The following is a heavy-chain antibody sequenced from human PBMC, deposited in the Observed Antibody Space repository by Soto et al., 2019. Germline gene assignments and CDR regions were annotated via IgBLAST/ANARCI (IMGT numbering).Heavy chain of an antibody. J-gene: IGHJ3*01. D-gene: IGHD5-12*01. Sequence: KSSETLSLTCSVSGASISSVDYYWNWIRQPPGKGLEFIGYIYYSGSTDYTPSLKSRLSISVDTSKNQFSLKLTSVTAADTAVYYCATTPIRGAFDVWGQGTMVTVSS. V-gene: IGHV4-30-4*01. CDR2: IYYSGST. CDR3: ATTPIRGAFDV. CDR1: GASISSVDYY.